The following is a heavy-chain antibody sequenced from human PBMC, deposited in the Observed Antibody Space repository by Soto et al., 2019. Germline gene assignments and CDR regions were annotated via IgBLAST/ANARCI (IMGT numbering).Heavy chain of an antibody. D-gene: IGHD3-10*01. V-gene: IGHV4-34*01. CDR3: ARGPLXTYYYNSGSRDRGYFDF. CDR1: GGSFSCYY. CDR2: ISRSGSA. J-gene: IGHJ4*02. Sequence: SETLSLTCAVSGGSFSCYYWNWIRQPPGKGLEWLGEISRSGSATYNPSLKGRVTMSVDTSKNQISLNVTSVTAADTAVYYCARGPLXTYYYNSGSRDRGYFDFWGQGTLVTVSS.